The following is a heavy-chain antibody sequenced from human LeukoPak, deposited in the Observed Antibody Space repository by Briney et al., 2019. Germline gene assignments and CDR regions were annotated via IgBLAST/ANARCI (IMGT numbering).Heavy chain of an antibody. D-gene: IGHD3-3*01. CDR2: INHSGST. CDR1: GGSFSGYY. J-gene: IGHJ6*03. Sequence: SETLSLTCAVYGGSFSGYYWSWIRQPPGKGLEWIGEINHSGSTNYNPSLKSRVTISVDTSKNQFSLKLSSVTAADAAVYYCARVIGSDYDFWSGYYYGRVSGRGPLDYYYYMDVWGKGTTVTVSS. V-gene: IGHV4-34*01. CDR3: ARVIGSDYDFWSGYYYGRVSGRGPLDYYYYMDV.